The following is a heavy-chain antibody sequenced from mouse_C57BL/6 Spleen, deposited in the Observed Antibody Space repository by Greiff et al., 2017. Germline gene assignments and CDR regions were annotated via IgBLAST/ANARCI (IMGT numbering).Heavy chain of an antibody. CDR2: IDPETGGT. V-gene: IGHV1-15*01. CDR3: TRRAAFNARDY. CDR1: GYTFTDYE. Sequence: QVQLQQSGAELVRPGASVTLSCKASGYTFTDYEMPWVKQPPVPGLEWIGAIDPETGGTAYNQKFKGKAILTADKSSSTAYMELRSLTSEDSAVYYCTRRAAFNARDYWGQGTSVTVSS. J-gene: IGHJ4*01.